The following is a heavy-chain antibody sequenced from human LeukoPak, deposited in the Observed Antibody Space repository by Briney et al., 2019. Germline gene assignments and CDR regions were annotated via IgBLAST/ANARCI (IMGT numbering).Heavy chain of an antibody. CDR2: VTFSGGSA. Sequence: GGSLRLSCAASGLTFSNYAMSWVRQAPGKGLEWVSTVTFSGGSAYYADSVKGRFTISRDNSKNTLYLQMNSLRAEDTAVYYCARDPDVVVTVTYAFDIWGQGTMVTVSS. D-gene: IGHD2-21*02. CDR1: GLTFSNYA. V-gene: IGHV3-23*01. J-gene: IGHJ3*02. CDR3: ARDPDVVVTVTYAFDI.